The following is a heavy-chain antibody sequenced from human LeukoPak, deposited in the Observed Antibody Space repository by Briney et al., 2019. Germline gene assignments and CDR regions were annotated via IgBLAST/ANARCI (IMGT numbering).Heavy chain of an antibody. Sequence: ASVKVSCKASGYTFTDYYLHWVRQAPGQGLEWRAWFHSYSGGTNYEQKLQGRVTLTRDTSISSAYMELSRLRSDDTAVYYCARGRYYYGSGSYQNDYWGQGTLVTVSS. CDR2: FHSYSGGT. D-gene: IGHD3-10*01. CDR1: GYTFTDYY. J-gene: IGHJ4*02. CDR3: ARGRYYYGSGSYQNDY. V-gene: IGHV1-2*02.